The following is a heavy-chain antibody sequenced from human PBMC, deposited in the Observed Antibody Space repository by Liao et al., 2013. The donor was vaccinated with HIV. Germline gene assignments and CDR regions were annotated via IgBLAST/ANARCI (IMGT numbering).Heavy chain of an antibody. CDR2: VSAGGRT. CDR1: GGSLSDYH. J-gene: IGHJ4*01. CDR3: ARDLIVATVRYYFDY. V-gene: IGHV4-4*07. Sequence: QVQLQESGPGLVRPSETLSLTCTVSGGSLSDYHWTWIRQSAGKGLQFIGRVSAGGRTNYNPSLKSRMTMSVDTSKNQFSLKLTSVTAADTAMYYCARDLIVATVRYYFDYWGHGTLVTVSS. D-gene: IGHD5-12*01.